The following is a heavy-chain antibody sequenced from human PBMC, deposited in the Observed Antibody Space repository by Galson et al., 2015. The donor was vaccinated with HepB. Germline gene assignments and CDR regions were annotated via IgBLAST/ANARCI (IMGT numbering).Heavy chain of an antibody. V-gene: IGHV3-30*18. CDR1: GFTFSSYG. Sequence: SLRLSCAASGFTFSSYGMHWVRQAPGKGLEWVAVISYDGSNKYYADSVKGRFTISRDNSKNTLYLQMNSLRAEDTAVYYCAKDPHYYDSPPIWGQGTMVTVSS. J-gene: IGHJ3*02. D-gene: IGHD3-22*01. CDR3: AKDPHYYDSPPI. CDR2: ISYDGSNK.